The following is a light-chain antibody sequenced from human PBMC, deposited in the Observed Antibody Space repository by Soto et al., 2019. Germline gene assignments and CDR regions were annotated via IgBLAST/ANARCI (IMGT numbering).Light chain of an antibody. J-gene: IGKJ1*01. CDR2: DAS. V-gene: IGKV3-11*01. CDR1: QSVSSY. Sequence: EIVLTQSPATLSLSPGERATLSCRASQSVSSYLAWYQQKPGQAPRLLIYDASNRATGIPARFSGSGSGTDFTLTISSLEPEDFAVYYCQQRSNWPLTWTFGQVTKVEIK. CDR3: QQRSNWPLTWT.